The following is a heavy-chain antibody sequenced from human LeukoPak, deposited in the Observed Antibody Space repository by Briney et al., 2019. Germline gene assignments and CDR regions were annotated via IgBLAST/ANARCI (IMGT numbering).Heavy chain of an antibody. CDR3: ARGRLLSY. CDR2: IYYSGST. V-gene: IGHV4-39*07. J-gene: IGHJ4*02. Sequence: SETLSLTCTVSGGSISSSSYYWGWIRQPPGKGLEWIGSIYYSGSTNYNPSLKSRVTISVDTSKNQFSLKLSSVTAADTAVYYCARGRLLSYWGQGTLVTVSS. CDR1: GGSISSSSYY. D-gene: IGHD1-26*01.